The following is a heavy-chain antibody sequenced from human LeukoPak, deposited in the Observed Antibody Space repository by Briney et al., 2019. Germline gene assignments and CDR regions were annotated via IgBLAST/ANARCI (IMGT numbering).Heavy chain of an antibody. CDR3: ARDEGSDYYYYYMDV. V-gene: IGHV3-21*01. CDR1: GLSFSSYS. D-gene: IGHD6-19*01. J-gene: IGHJ6*03. CDR2: ISSAGGYI. Sequence: GGSLRLSCAASGLSFSSYSMNWVRQAPGKGLEWVSSISSAGGYIHYADSVKGRFTISRDNAKNSLYLQMNSLRVEDTAIYYCARDEGSDYYYYYMDVWGKGITVTVSS.